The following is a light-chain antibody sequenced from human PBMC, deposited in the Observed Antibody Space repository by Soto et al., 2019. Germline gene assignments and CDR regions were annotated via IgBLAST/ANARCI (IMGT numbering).Light chain of an antibody. CDR2: GAS. CDR1: QYIGDF. Sequence: DIQMTQSPSSLSASVRDRVTITCRASQYIGDFLNWYQQTPGKAPKLLIFGASNLHIGVPSRFSGSGSGTEFTLTINNLQREDFATYYCQESFGTLGTFGRGTKVDI. V-gene: IGKV1-39*01. J-gene: IGKJ1*01. CDR3: QESFGTLGT.